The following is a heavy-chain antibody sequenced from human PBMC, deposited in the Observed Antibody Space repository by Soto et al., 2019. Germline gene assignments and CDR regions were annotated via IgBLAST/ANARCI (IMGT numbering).Heavy chain of an antibody. CDR2: IYYSGST. Sequence: PSETLSLTCTVSGDSISNSEYYWSWIRQPPGLGLDWIGYIYYSGSTYYTPSLKSRVTISIDTSKNQFSLQLSSVTAEDTAVYYCARDHGQLVVTAYFDYWGQGTLVTVSS. D-gene: IGHD6-6*01. J-gene: IGHJ4*02. CDR1: GDSISNSEYY. CDR3: ARDHGQLVVTAYFDY. V-gene: IGHV4-30-4*01.